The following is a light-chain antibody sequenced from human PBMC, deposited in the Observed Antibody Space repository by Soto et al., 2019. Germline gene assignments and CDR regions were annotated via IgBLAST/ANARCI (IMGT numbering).Light chain of an antibody. V-gene: IGKV1-33*01. J-gene: IGKJ4*01. CDR1: QDIRYY. Sequence: DIQMTQSPYSLSASLVARVTITCQASQDIRYYLNWYWSKPGKASKLMIYYASNLETGVPSRFSGSGSGTDFTFTISSLQPEDIATYYCQQYDNLPLTFGGGPKVDIK. CDR2: YAS. CDR3: QQYDNLPLT.